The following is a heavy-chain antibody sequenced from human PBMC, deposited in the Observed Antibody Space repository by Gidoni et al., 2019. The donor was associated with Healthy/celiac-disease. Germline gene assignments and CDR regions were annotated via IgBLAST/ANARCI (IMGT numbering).Heavy chain of an antibody. CDR2: ISSSSSYI. V-gene: IGHV3-21*01. CDR3: ARNYYDFWSGWDWFDP. D-gene: IGHD3-3*01. J-gene: IGHJ5*02. Sequence: EVQLVDSGGGLVKPGGSLILSCAASGFTFGSYSMNWFRQAPGKGLEWVSSISSSSSYIYYAGSVKGRFTISRENDKNSLYLQMNSLRAEDTAVYYCARNYYDFWSGWDWFDPWGQGTLVTVSS. CDR1: GFTFGSYS.